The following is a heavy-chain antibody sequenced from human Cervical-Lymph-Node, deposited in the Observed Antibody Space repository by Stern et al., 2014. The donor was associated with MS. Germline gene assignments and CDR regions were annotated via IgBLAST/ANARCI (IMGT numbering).Heavy chain of an antibody. CDR3: ARIPYCTNGVCSLWDYFFDL. CDR2: VFSDDEK. Sequence: QVPLKESGPVLVKPTETVTLTCTISGLSLSNARMGVTWLRPPPGKALEWLANVFSDDEKSYNTSLESRLTISQDTSQSQVVLTMTNMEPVDTATYYCARIPYCTNGVCSLWDYFFDLWGQGILVTVSS. CDR1: GLSLSNARMG. J-gene: IGHJ4*02. V-gene: IGHV2-26*03. D-gene: IGHD2-8*01.